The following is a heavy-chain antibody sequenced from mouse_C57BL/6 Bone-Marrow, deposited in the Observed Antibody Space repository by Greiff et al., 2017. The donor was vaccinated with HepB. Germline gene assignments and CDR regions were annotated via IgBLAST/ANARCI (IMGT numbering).Heavy chain of an antibody. CDR2: INPGSGGT. J-gene: IGHJ4*01. D-gene: IGHD1-1*01. V-gene: IGHV1-54*01. CDR1: GYAFTNYL. CDR3: ERKGVYYGSSYGYAMDY. Sequence: QVQLQQPGAELVRPGTSVKVSCKASGYAFTNYLIEGVKQRPGQGLEWIGVINPGSGGTNYNEKFKGKATLTADKSSSTAYMQLSSLTSEDSAVYFCERKGVYYGSSYGYAMDYWGQGTSVTVSS.